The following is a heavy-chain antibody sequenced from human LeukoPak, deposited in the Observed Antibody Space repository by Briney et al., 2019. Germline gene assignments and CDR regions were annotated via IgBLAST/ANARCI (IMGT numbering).Heavy chain of an antibody. V-gene: IGHV4-4*07. CDR3: ARDRHYDILTGYYTLDY. Sequence: PSETLSLTCTVSGGSISSYYWSWIRQPAGKGLEWIGRIYTSGSTNYNPSLKSRVTMSVDTSKNQFSLKLSSVTAADTAVYYCARDRHYDILTGYYTLDYWGQGTLVTVSS. CDR1: GGSISSYY. D-gene: IGHD3-9*01. J-gene: IGHJ4*02. CDR2: IYTSGST.